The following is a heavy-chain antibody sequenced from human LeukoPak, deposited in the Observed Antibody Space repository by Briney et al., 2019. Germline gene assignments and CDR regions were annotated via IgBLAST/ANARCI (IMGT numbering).Heavy chain of an antibody. D-gene: IGHD5-12*01. CDR1: GYRFTSYW. Sequence: GESLKISCKGSGYRFTSYWIGWVRQMPGKGLEWMGIIYPGDSDTRYSPSFQGQVTISADKSISTAYLQWSSLKASDTAMYYCASTASSGYDSFDYWGQGTLVTVSS. CDR3: ASTASSGYDSFDY. CDR2: IYPGDSDT. J-gene: IGHJ4*02. V-gene: IGHV5-51*01.